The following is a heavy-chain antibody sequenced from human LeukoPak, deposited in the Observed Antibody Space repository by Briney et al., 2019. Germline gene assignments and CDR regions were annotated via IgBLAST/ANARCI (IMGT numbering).Heavy chain of an antibody. CDR1: QFTFNGSW. D-gene: IGHD1-1*01. Sequence: PGGSLRLSRAHSQFTFNGSWLNWVRQAPGEGLEWVANMDPTGSQKRSVDSVRGRFTISKDNPGASLYLDMHSLRAEDTAIYYCAIWTSGNYWGQGTLVTVSS. CDR2: MDPTGSQK. V-gene: IGHV3-7*01. CDR3: AIWTSGNY. J-gene: IGHJ4*02.